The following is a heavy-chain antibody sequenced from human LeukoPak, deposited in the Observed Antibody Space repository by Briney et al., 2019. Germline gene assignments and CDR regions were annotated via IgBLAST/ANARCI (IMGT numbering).Heavy chain of an antibody. Sequence: GGSLRLSCAASGFTFSSYWMSWVRQAPGKGLEWVANIKQDGSEKYYVDSVKGRFTISRDNAKNSLYLQMNSLRAEDTALYYCARDGYYDFWSGRKTVLHYMDVWGKGTTVTVSS. V-gene: IGHV3-7*03. D-gene: IGHD3-3*01. CDR2: IKQDGSEK. CDR1: GFTFSSYW. CDR3: ARDGYYDFWSGRKTVLHYMDV. J-gene: IGHJ6*03.